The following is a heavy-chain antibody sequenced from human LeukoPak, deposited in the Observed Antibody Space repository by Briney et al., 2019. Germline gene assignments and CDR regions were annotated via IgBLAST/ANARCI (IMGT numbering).Heavy chain of an antibody. CDR2: MNPNTGRT. CDR3: TRLSQTPDYYTLGGYYYLGY. J-gene: IGHJ4*02. Sequence: ASVKVSCKASRYTFTSYDINWVREAAGHGLEWMGWMNPNTGRTGYAQKFQGRITMTRDTSINTAYMELTNLRSEDTAIYYCTRLSQTPDYYTLGGYYYLGYWGQGTPVTVSS. D-gene: IGHD3-10*01. V-gene: IGHV1-8*01. CDR1: RYTFTSYD.